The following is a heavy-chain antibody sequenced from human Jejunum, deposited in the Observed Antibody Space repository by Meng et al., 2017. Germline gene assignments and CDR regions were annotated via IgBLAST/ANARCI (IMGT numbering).Heavy chain of an antibody. CDR3: TRERPRSGWPTYYFDY. V-gene: IGHV1-2*02. D-gene: IGHD6-19*01. CDR1: GYTFSGYY. CDR2: INCNSGST. J-gene: IGHJ4*02. Sequence: ASVKVSCKASGYTFSGYYMRWVRQAPGQGREGMAWINCNSGSTNYAQNFLGRVTVTRDTSISTAYMEVTSLRADDTAVYYCTRERPRSGWPTYYFDYWGQGTLVTVSS.